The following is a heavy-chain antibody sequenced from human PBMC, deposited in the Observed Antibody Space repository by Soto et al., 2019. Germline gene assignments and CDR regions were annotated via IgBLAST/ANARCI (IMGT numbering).Heavy chain of an antibody. V-gene: IGHV1-18*01. D-gene: IGHD3-3*01. Sequence: QVQLVQSGAEVKKPGASVKVSCKASGYTFTSYGISXVRQAPGQGLEWMGWIRAYNGSTNYAQKLQGRVTMTTDTSTSTAYMELRSLRSDDTAVYYCARRGYDFWSGYYRYYFDYWGQGTLVTVSS. CDR1: GYTFTSYG. CDR3: ARRGYDFWSGYYRYYFDY. J-gene: IGHJ4*02. CDR2: IRAYNGST.